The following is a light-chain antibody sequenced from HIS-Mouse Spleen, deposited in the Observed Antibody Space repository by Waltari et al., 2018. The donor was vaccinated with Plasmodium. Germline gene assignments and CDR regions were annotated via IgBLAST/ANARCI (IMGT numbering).Light chain of an antibody. J-gene: IGLJ3*02. CDR3: YSTDSSGNHRV. Sequence: SYELTQPPSVSVSPGQTARITCSGDALPKNYAYWYQQKSGQAPVLVIYEDSKRPSGIPERCSGSSSGTMATLTSSGAQVEDEADYYCYSTDSSGNHRVFGGGTKLTVL. CDR1: ALPKNY. CDR2: EDS. V-gene: IGLV3-10*01.